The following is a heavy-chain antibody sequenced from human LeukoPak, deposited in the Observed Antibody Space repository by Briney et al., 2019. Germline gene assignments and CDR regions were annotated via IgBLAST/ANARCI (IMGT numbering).Heavy chain of an antibody. J-gene: IGHJ2*01. CDR3: ARETSGRVL. Sequence: PSETLSLTCTVSGGSISNGDYYWSWIRQHPGKGLEWIGYIYYSGSTSYNPSLKSRVTISVDTSKNQFSLKLSSVTAADTAVYYCARETSGRVLWGRGTLVTVSS. D-gene: IGHD1-26*01. V-gene: IGHV4-31*03. CDR1: GGSISNGDYY. CDR2: IYYSGST.